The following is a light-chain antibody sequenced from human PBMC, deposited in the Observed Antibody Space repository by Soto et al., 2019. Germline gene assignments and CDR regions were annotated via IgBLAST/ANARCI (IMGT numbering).Light chain of an antibody. CDR3: QQSYSTPRT. CDR1: QSISSH. Sequence: DIQMTQSPSSLSASVGDRVTITCRPSQSISSHLNWYQQKPGKAPKLLIYSASSLQSGVPSRFSGSGSGTDFTLTISSLQPEDFATYYCQQSYSTPRTFGQGTKLEIK. V-gene: IGKV1-39*01. CDR2: SAS. J-gene: IGKJ2*02.